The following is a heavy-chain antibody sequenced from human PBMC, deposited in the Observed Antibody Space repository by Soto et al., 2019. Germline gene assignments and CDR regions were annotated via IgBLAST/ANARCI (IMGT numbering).Heavy chain of an antibody. CDR2: IYYSGKT. J-gene: IGHJ6*02. V-gene: IGHV4-39*01. D-gene: IGHD2-2*01. CDR3: ARLQGYCIRSSCTGYYAMDV. Sequence: QLQLQESGPGLLKPSETLSLTCTISSGSISSSDYTWGWIRQPQGKGLGWIGSIYYSGKTYYNPSLNSRITVSVDTSKNQFSLNLSSVTAADTAVYYCARLQGYCIRSSCTGYYAMDVWGQGTTVTVSS. CDR1: SGSISSSDYT.